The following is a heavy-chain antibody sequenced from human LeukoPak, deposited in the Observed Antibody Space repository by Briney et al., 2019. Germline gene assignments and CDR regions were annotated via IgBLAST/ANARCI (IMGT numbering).Heavy chain of an antibody. CDR1: GYTFTSYG. V-gene: IGHV1-2*02. CDR3: ARGVYSYGYDY. D-gene: IGHD5-18*01. Sequence: ASVKVSCKASGYTFTSYGISWVRQAPGQGLEWMGWINPNSGGTNYAQKFQGRVTMTRDTSISTAYMELSRLRSDDTAVYYCARGVYSYGYDYWGQGTLVTVSS. CDR2: INPNSGGT. J-gene: IGHJ4*02.